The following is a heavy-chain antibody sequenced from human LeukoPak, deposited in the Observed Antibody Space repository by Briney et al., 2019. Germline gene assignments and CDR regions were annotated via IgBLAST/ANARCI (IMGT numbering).Heavy chain of an antibody. J-gene: IGHJ4*02. V-gene: IGHV4-59*01. D-gene: IGHD6-13*01. CDR3: ARGCSSSWDDVGYIDY. CDR1: GDSISSYY. Sequence: SETLSLTRTVSGDSISSYYWTWIRQPPGEGPEWMGYIFYSGSTNYNPSLKSRVTFSIDTSKNQFSLKLSSVTAADTAVYYCARGCSSSWDDVGYIDYWGQGSLVTVSS. CDR2: IFYSGST.